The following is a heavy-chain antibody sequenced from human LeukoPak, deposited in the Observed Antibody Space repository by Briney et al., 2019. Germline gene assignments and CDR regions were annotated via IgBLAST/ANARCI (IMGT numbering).Heavy chain of an antibody. J-gene: IGHJ4*02. CDR3: AKDGIAVAGTFDY. CDR2: INSDGTNT. Sequence: GGSLRLSCAASGFTFSGYWMYWVRQVPGKGLVWVSRINSDGTNTIYADSVKGRFTISRDNSKNTLYLQMNSLRAEDTAVYYCAKDGIAVAGTFDYWGQGTLVTVSS. V-gene: IGHV3-74*01. D-gene: IGHD6-19*01. CDR1: GFTFSGYW.